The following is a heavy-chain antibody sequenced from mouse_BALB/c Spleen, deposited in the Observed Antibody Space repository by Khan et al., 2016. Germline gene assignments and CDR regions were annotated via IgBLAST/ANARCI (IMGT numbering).Heavy chain of an antibody. CDR3: ARSDYGDKDAMDY. Sequence: EVELVESGPGLVKPSQSLSLTCTVTGYSITSDYAWNWIRQFPGNRLEWMGYISYSGSTSYNPSLKSRISITRDTSKNQFFLQLNYVTSEDPATYYCARSDYGDKDAMDYWGQGTSVTVSS. V-gene: IGHV3-2*02. D-gene: IGHD1-1*01. J-gene: IGHJ4*01. CDR2: ISYSGST. CDR1: GYSITSDYA.